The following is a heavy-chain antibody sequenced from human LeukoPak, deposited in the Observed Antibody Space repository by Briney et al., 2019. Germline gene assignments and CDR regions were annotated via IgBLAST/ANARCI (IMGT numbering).Heavy chain of an antibody. CDR1: GFILSTYA. D-gene: IGHD5-18*01. Sequence: GGSLRLSCAASGFILSTYAMNWVRQAPGKGLEWVSSISSSSSYIYYADSVKGRFTISRDNAKNSLYLQMNSLRAEDTAVYYCARDFSDTDWFDPWGQGTLVTVSS. J-gene: IGHJ5*02. CDR3: ARDFSDTDWFDP. CDR2: ISSSSSYI. V-gene: IGHV3-21*01.